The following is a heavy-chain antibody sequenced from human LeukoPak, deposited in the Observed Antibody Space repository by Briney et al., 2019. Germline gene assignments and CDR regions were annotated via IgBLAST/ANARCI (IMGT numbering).Heavy chain of an antibody. D-gene: IGHD6-13*01. CDR3: ARVPIAAAGTSHGMDV. Sequence: ASVKVSCKASGCTFTGYYMHWVRQAPGQGLEWMGWINPNCGGTNYAQKFQGWVTMTRDTSISTAYMELSRLRSDDTAVYYCARVPIAAAGTSHGMDVWGQGTTVTVSS. CDR1: GCTFTGYY. V-gene: IGHV1-2*04. J-gene: IGHJ6*02. CDR2: INPNCGGT.